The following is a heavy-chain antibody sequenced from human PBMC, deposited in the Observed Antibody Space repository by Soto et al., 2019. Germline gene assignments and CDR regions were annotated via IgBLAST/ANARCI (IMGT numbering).Heavy chain of an antibody. Sequence: EVQLLESGGGLVQPGGSLRLSCAASGFTFSSYAMSWVRQAPGKGLEWVSDISGSGGSTYYADSVKGRFTITRDNSKNTLYLQMNSLRAEDTAVYYCAKDPGRSGYFLDYWGQGTLVTVSS. V-gene: IGHV3-23*01. CDR3: AKDPGRSGYFLDY. D-gene: IGHD3-3*01. J-gene: IGHJ4*02. CDR2: ISGSGGST. CDR1: GFTFSSYA.